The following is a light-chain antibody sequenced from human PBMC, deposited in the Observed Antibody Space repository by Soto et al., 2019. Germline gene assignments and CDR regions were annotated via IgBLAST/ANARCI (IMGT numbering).Light chain of an antibody. CDR2: DVS. CDR1: SSDVGGYNY. J-gene: IGLJ1*01. Sequence: QSALTQPASVSASPGQSITISCTGTSSDVGGYNYVSWYQQHPGKAPKLIIYDVSNRPSGVSNRFSGSKSGNTASLTISGLQTEDEADYHCSSFTGTSTRYVFGTGTKVTVL. CDR3: SSFTGTSTRYV. V-gene: IGLV2-14*01.